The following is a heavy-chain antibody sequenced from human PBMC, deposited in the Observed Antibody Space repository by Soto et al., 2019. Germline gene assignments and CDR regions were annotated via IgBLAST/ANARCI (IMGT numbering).Heavy chain of an antibody. J-gene: IGHJ6*02. CDR2: ISYDGSNK. V-gene: IGHV3-30*18. CDR1: GFTFSSYA. Sequence: QVQLVESGGGVVQPGRSLRLSCAASGFTFSSYAMHWVRQAPGKGLEWVAVISYDGSNKYYADSVKGRFTISRDNSKNTLYLQMNSLRAEDTAVYYCAKSEGYYYYYGMDVWGQGTTVTVSS. CDR3: AKSEGYYYYYGMDV.